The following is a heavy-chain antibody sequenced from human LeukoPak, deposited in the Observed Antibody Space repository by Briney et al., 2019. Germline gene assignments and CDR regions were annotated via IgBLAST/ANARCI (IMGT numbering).Heavy chain of an antibody. CDR3: ARAFLRAYSYGYADY. V-gene: IGHV1-18*01. J-gene: IGHJ4*02. CDR2: ISAYNGNT. CDR1: GYTFTNYG. D-gene: IGHD5-18*01. Sequence: ASVKVSCKASGYTFTNYGISWVRQAPGQGLEWMGWISAYNGNTNYAQKLQGRVTMTTDTSTSTAYMELRSLRSDDTAVYYCARAFLRAYSYGYADYWGQGTLVTVSS.